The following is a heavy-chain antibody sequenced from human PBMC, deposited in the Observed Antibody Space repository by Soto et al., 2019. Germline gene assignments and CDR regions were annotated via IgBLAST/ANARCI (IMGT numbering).Heavy chain of an antibody. J-gene: IGHJ6*02. CDR1: GGSFSGYY. CDR3: ARLIRDILTGYSTANYYYYGMGV. CDR2: INHSGST. D-gene: IGHD3-9*01. V-gene: IGHV4-34*01. Sequence: PSETLSLTCAVYGGSFSGYYWSWIRQPPGKGLEWIGEINHSGSTNYNPSLKSRVTISVDTSKNQFSLKLSSVTAADTAVYYCARLIRDILTGYSTANYYYYGMGVWGQGTTVTVSS.